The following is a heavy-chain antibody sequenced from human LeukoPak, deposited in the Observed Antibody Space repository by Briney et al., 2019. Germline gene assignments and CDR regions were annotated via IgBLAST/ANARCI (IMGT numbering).Heavy chain of an antibody. Sequence: SETLSLTCTVSGASIRSPSDYWGWIRQPPGKRLGWIGATDYSGRAYYNPSLVSRFTISVDTSKHQFSLKLNSVTATDTAIYYCVRHRQHCDGGSCFPPDSWGQGTLVTVSS. V-gene: IGHV4-39*01. J-gene: IGHJ4*02. D-gene: IGHD2-15*01. CDR1: GASIRSPSDY. CDR3: VRHRQHCDGGSCFPPDS. CDR2: TDYSGRA.